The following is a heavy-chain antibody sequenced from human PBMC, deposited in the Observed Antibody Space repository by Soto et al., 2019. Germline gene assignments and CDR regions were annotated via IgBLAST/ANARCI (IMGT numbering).Heavy chain of an antibody. CDR3: ARDQFRYSSSSDY. V-gene: IGHV3-33*01. CDR1: GFTFSSYG. J-gene: IGHJ4*02. D-gene: IGHD6-6*01. CDR2: IWYDGSNK. Sequence: VHLVESGGGLVQPGRALRLSCAASGFTFSSYGMHWVRQAPGKGLEWVAVIWYDGSNKYYADSVKGRFTISRDNSKNTLYLQMNSLRAEDTAVYYCARDQFRYSSSSDYWGQGTLVTVSS.